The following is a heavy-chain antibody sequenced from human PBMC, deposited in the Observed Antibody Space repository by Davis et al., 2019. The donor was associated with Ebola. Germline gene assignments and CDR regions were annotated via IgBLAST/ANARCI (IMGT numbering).Heavy chain of an antibody. Sequence: PSDLLTSPFPPLGWSLRGYYWRWTRQPPGKGLEWIGEINHSGSTNYNPSLKSRVTISVDTSKNQFSLKLSSVTAADTAVYYCARAEWELLFDYWGQGTLVTVSS. V-gene: IGHV4-34*01. CDR3: ARAEWELLFDY. J-gene: IGHJ4*02. CDR1: GWSLRGYY. D-gene: IGHD1-26*01. CDR2: INHSGST.